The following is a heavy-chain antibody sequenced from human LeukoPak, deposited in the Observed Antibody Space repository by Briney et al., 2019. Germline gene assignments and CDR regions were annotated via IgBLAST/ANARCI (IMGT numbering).Heavy chain of an antibody. J-gene: IGHJ4*02. V-gene: IGHV3-11*04. D-gene: IGHD2-8*01. CDR3: ARTNGVSKFDY. CDR2: ISTSGNTI. CDR1: DGSINIYY. Sequence: LTCTVSDGSINIYYWSWIRQAPGKGLEWVSYISTSGNTIYYADSVKGRFTISRDNAKNSLYLQMNSLRAGDTAVYYCARTNGVSKFDYWGQGTLVTVSS.